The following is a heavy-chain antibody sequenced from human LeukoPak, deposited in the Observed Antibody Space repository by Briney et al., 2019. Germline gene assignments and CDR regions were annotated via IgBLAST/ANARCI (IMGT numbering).Heavy chain of an antibody. V-gene: IGHV1-3*01. D-gene: IGHD6-19*01. CDR3: ARDVSGWSFDY. CDR1: GYTFTSYA. CDR2: ISAGSGDT. Sequence: ASVKVSCKASGYTFTSYAIHWVRQAPGQKLEWMGWISAGSGDTEWSQKFQGRVTMTRDTSASTAFMELSSLRSEDTAVYYCARDVSGWSFDYWGQGTLVTVSS. J-gene: IGHJ4*02.